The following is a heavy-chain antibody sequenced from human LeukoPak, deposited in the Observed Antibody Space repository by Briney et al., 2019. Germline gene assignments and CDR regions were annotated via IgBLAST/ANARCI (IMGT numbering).Heavy chain of an antibody. J-gene: IGHJ6*03. CDR2: IYHSGST. CDR3: ARDLGFRGVIPSYMDV. CDR1: GYSISSGYY. Sequence: PSDTLSLTCTASGYSISSGYYWGWIRQPPRKGLEWIGSIYHSGSTYYNPSLKSRVTISVDTSKNQFSLKLSSVTAADTAVYYCARDLGFRGVIPSYMDVWGKGTTVTISS. D-gene: IGHD3-10*01. V-gene: IGHV4-38-2*02.